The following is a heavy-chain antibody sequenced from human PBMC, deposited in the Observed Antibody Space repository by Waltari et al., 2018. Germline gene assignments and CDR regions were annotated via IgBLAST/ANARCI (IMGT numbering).Heavy chain of an antibody. CDR2: IKQDGSEK. CDR3: ARDSRRRPAVIFDY. CDR1: GFTFSSYW. D-gene: IGHD3-16*02. V-gene: IGHV3-7*01. J-gene: IGHJ4*02. Sequence: EVQLVESGGGLVQPGGSLRLSCAASGFTFSSYWMSWVRQAPGKGLEWVANIKQDGSEKYYVDSVKGRFTSSRDNAKNSLYLQMNSLRAEDTAVYYWARDSRRRPAVIFDYWGQGTLVTVSS.